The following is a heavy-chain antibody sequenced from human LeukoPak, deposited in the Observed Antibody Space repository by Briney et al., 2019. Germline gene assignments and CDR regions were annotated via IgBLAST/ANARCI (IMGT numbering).Heavy chain of an antibody. CDR3: AKGTMVRGVTFYFDY. CDR1: GFTFSSYA. Sequence: GGSLRLSCAASGFTFSSYAMHWVRQAPGKGLEWVAVISYDGSNKYYADSVKGRFTISRDNSKNTLYLQMNSLRAEDTAVYYCAKGTMVRGVTFYFDYWGQGTLVTVSS. CDR2: ISYDGSNK. J-gene: IGHJ4*02. D-gene: IGHD3-10*01. V-gene: IGHV3-30-3*01.